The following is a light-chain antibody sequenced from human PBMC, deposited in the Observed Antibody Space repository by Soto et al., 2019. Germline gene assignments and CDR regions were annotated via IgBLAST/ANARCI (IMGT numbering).Light chain of an antibody. CDR3: QRGASLPIT. V-gene: IGKV1-12*01. Sequence: SPSSVSASVGTRVTITCRASQGVSAWLAWYQQKPGKAPNLLIYTASSLQSGVPSRFSGSGSGTDFTLTIYGLQPDDFATYYCQRGASLPITLGQGTRLEIK. J-gene: IGKJ5*01. CDR2: TAS. CDR1: QGVSAW.